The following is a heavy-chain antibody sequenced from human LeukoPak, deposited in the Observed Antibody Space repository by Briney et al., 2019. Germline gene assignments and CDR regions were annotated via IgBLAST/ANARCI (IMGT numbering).Heavy chain of an antibody. CDR3: ATRIGYSSSWQTFDY. CDR1: GYTFTSYG. Sequence: ASVTVSCKASGYTFTSYGISWVRQAPGQGLEWMGGIIPIFGTANYAQKFQGRVTITADESTSTAYMELSSLRSEDTAVYYCATRIGYSSSWQTFDYWGQGTLVTVSS. D-gene: IGHD6-13*01. CDR2: IIPIFGTA. J-gene: IGHJ4*02. V-gene: IGHV1-69*13.